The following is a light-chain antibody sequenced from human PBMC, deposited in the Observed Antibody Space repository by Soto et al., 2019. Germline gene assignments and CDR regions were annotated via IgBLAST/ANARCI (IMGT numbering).Light chain of an antibody. CDR2: AAS. J-gene: IGKJ5*01. V-gene: IGKV1-9*01. CDR3: QQLKSYTIT. CDR1: QGISNY. Sequence: DIQLTQSPSFLSASVGDRVTITCRSSQGISNYLAWYQEKPGKAPKLLIYAASTLQSGVPSRFSGSESGTEFSLTISSLQPDDFATYYCQQLKSYTITFGQGTRLEIK.